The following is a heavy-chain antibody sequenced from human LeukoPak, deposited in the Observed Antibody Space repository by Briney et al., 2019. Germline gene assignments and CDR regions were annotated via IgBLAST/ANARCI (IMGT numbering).Heavy chain of an antibody. Sequence: PSGSLRLSCAASGGTFDDYCMSWVRQAPGKGLEWVAGINWNGGSKCYADSVKRRLTISSENAKHSPYLTMNSLRAEDTAVYYCATAGLPREVFDYWGPGALVTVSP. J-gene: IGHJ4*02. D-gene: IGHD4-11*01. CDR3: ATAGLPREVFDY. CDR2: INWNGGSK. V-gene: IGHV3-20*04. CDR1: GGTFDDYC.